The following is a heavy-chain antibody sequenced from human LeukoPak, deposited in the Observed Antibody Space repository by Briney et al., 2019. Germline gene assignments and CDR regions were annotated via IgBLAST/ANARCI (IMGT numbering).Heavy chain of an antibody. CDR3: ARINYYDSSGYYRGYYFDY. CDR2: ISSSGSTI. D-gene: IGHD3-22*01. CDR1: GFTFSDYY. Sequence: GGSLRLSCAASGFTFSDYYMSWIRQAPGKGLEWVSYISSSGSTIYYADSVKGRFTISRDNAKNSLYLQMNSLRAEDTAVYYCARINYYDSSGYYRGYYFDYWGQGTLVTVSS. J-gene: IGHJ4*02. V-gene: IGHV3-11*04.